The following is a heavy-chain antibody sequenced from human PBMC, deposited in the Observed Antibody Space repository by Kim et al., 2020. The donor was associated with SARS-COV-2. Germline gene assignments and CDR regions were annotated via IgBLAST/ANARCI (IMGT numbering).Heavy chain of an antibody. D-gene: IGHD3-16*01. CDR3: ARGGAVRPGY. V-gene: IGHV3-7*03. CDR1: GFTFSTYW. Sequence: GGSLRLSCAASGFTFSTYWMHWVRQAPGKGLEWVASIKEDGGEKFYVDSVKGRFTISRDNAKNSLSLQMNSLRAEDTAVYYCARGGAVRPGYWGQGTLVTVSS. CDR2: IKEDGGEK. J-gene: IGHJ4*02.